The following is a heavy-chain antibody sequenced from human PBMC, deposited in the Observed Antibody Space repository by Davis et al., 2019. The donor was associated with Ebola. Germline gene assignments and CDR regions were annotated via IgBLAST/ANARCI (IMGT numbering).Heavy chain of an antibody. J-gene: IGHJ6*02. D-gene: IGHD6-6*01. CDR1: GYTFTGYY. CDR3: ARERGGDSSSYDYYYGMDV. V-gene: IGHV1-2*04. Sequence: ASVKVSCKASGYTFTGYYMHWVRQAPGQGLEWMGWINPNSGGTNYAQKFQGWVTMTRDTSISPAYMELSRLRSDDTAVYYCARERGGDSSSYDYYYGMDVWGQGTTVTVSS. CDR2: INPNSGGT.